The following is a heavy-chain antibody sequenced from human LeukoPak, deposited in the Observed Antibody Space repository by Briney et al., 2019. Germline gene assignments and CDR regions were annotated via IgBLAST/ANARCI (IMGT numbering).Heavy chain of an antibody. Sequence: GASVKVSFTASGYTLTGYYMHWVRQAPGQGLEWMGWINPNSGGTNYAQKFQGWVTMTRDTSISTAYMELSRLRSDDTAVYYCALRYLYGGMDVWGQGTTVTVSS. CDR1: GYTLTGYY. CDR2: INPNSGGT. CDR3: ALRYLYGGMDV. D-gene: IGHD3-9*01. V-gene: IGHV1-2*04. J-gene: IGHJ6*02.